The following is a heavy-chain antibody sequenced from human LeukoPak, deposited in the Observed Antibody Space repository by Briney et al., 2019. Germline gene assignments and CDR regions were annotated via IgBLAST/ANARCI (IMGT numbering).Heavy chain of an antibody. D-gene: IGHD2-2*01. CDR1: GYTFTSYG. J-gene: IGHJ3*02. V-gene: IGHV1-18*01. Sequence: EASVKVSCKASGYTFTSYGISWVRQAPGQGLEWMGWISAYNGNTNSAQKFQGRVTMTTDTPTTTAYMELRSLRSDDTAVYYCARGYCSTTSCYGAFDIWGQGTMATVSS. CDR3: ARGYCSTTSCYGAFDI. CDR2: ISAYNGNT.